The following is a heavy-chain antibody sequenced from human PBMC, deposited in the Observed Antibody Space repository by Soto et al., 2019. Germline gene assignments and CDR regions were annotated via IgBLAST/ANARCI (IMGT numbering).Heavy chain of an antibody. V-gene: IGHV5-51*01. CDR1: GYSFTSYW. CDR3: ARMYSSSRLLSPGYYRMDV. J-gene: IGHJ6*02. Sequence: GESLKISCKGSGYSFTSYWIGWVRQMPGKXLEWMGIIYPGDSDTRYSPSFQGQVTISADKSISTAYLQWSSLKASDTAMYYCARMYSSSRLLSPGYYRMDVWGQGTTVTVSS. D-gene: IGHD6-13*01. CDR2: IYPGDSDT.